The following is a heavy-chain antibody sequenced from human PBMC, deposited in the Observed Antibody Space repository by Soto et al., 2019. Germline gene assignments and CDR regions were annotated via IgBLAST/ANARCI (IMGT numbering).Heavy chain of an antibody. D-gene: IGHD3-10*01. V-gene: IGHV1-18*01. CDR1: GYTFTSYG. CDR2: ISGFNDDT. CDR3: ARSGSYYPARNWFGP. Sequence: QAQLVQSGVEMKNVGASVKVSCKSSGYTFTSYGISWVRQAPGQGLEWMGWISGFNDDTNHAQKFQGRVTVTNDTSTSTASMELRSLKSDDTAVYYCARSGSYYPARNWFGPWGQGTLVTVSS. J-gene: IGHJ5*02.